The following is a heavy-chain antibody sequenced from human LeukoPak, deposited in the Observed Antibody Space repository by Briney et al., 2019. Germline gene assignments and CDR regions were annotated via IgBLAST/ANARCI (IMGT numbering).Heavy chain of an antibody. CDR2: INHSGST. J-gene: IGHJ4*02. Sequence: SETLSLTCAVYGGSFSGYYWSWIRQPPGKGLEWIGEINHSGSTNYNPSLKSRVTISVDTSKNQFSLKLSSVTAADTAVYYCARDPQADSSGWYGGDYWGQGTLVTVSS. D-gene: IGHD6-19*01. CDR3: ARDPQADSSGWYGGDY. V-gene: IGHV4-34*01. CDR1: GGSFSGYY.